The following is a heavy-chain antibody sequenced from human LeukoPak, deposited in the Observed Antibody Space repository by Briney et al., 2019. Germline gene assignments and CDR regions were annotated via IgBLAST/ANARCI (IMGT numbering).Heavy chain of an antibody. CDR2: VYYSGST. Sequence: SETLSLTCTVSGGSISSSSYYWGWVRQPPGKGLEWIGSVYYSGSTYYSPSLKGRVTISLDTSKNQFSLKLSSVTAADTAVYYCARFSPPNTLVPASFDYWGQGTLATVSS. D-gene: IGHD2-2*01. V-gene: IGHV4-39*07. CDR1: GGSISSSSYY. CDR3: ARFSPPNTLVPASFDY. J-gene: IGHJ4*02.